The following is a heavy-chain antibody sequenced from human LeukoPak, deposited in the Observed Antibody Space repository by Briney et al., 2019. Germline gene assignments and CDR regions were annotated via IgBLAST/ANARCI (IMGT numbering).Heavy chain of an antibody. Sequence: GGSLRLSCAASGFTFSSYGMHWVRQAPGKGLEWVAVISYDGSNKYYADSVKGRFTISRDNSKNTLYLQMNSLRAEDTAVYYCARYKYCSGGSCYGPVDYWGQGTLVTVSS. CDR3: ARYKYCSGGSCYGPVDY. J-gene: IGHJ4*02. D-gene: IGHD2-15*01. CDR1: GFTFSSYG. CDR2: ISYDGSNK. V-gene: IGHV3-30*03.